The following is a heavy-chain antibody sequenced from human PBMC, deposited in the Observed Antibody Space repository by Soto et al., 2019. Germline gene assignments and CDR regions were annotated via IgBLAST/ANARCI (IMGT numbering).Heavy chain of an antibody. J-gene: IGHJ6*02. Sequence: GGSLRLSCAASGFTFSNYGMHWVRQAPGKGLEWVAIIWHDGNNKYYADSVRGRFIISRDNSKNRLYLQMNSLRAEDAAVYYCASDLVGASDSYGLDVWGQGTPVTVSS. V-gene: IGHV3-33*01. D-gene: IGHD1-26*01. CDR2: IWHDGNNK. CDR3: ASDLVGASDSYGLDV. CDR1: GFTFSNYG.